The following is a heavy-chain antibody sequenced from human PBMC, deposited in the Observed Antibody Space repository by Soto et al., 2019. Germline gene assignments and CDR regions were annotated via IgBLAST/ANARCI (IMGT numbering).Heavy chain of an antibody. V-gene: IGHV3-23*01. D-gene: IGHD3-10*01. CDR1: GFTFSSDA. Sequence: PAGSLRLSCAASGFTFSSDAMSWVRQAPGKGLEWVSAISGSGGSTYYADAVNGRFTISRDNSKNTLYLQMNSLRAEDTAVYYCAKGVWFGELSRYYYGMDVWGQGTTVTVSS. J-gene: IGHJ6*02. CDR2: ISGSGGST. CDR3: AKGVWFGELSRYYYGMDV.